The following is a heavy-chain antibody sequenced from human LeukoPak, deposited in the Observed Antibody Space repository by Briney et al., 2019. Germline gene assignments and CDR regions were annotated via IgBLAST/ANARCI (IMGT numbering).Heavy chain of an antibody. Sequence: GGSLRLSCAASGFTFSNYGMHWVRQAPGKGLEWVAVISYDESDKYYADSVRGRFTISRDNSKNTLYLQMNSLRPEDTAVYYCAKGVVAATNAAYYGMDVWGQGTTVTVSS. CDR2: ISYDESDK. J-gene: IGHJ6*02. D-gene: IGHD2-15*01. V-gene: IGHV3-30*18. CDR1: GFTFSNYG. CDR3: AKGVVAATNAAYYGMDV.